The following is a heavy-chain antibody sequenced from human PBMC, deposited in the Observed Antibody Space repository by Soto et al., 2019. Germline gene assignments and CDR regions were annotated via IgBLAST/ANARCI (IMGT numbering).Heavy chain of an antibody. CDR2: ISAYNGNT. J-gene: IGHJ4*02. V-gene: IGHV1-18*04. CDR3: AREADHGLDY. D-gene: IGHD6-19*01. Sequence: QVHLVQSGAEVKKPGASVKVSCKASGYTFITYNITWVRQAPGQGLEWMGWISAYNGNTNHAQTLQGRVTMTTDTSASTCYMELRSLTSDDTAVYYCAREADHGLDYWGQGTLVTVSS. CDR1: GYTFITYN.